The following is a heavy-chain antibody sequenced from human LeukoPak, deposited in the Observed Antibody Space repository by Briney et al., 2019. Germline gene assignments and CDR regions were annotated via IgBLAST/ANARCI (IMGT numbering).Heavy chain of an antibody. CDR1: GGSISSSSDY. CDR3: ARSARNYYDSSGYYYVFDY. CDR2: IYYSGST. D-gene: IGHD3-22*01. J-gene: IGHJ4*02. V-gene: IGHV4-39*07. Sequence: SETLSLTCTVSGGSISSSSDYWGWIRQPPGKGLEWIGSIYYSGSTNYNPSLKSRVTISVDTSKNQFSLKLSSVTAADTAVYYCARSARNYYDSSGYYYVFDYWGQGTLVTVSS.